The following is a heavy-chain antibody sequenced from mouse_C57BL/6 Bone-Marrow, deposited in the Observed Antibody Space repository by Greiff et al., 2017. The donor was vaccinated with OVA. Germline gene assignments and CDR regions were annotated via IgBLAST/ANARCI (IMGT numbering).Heavy chain of an antibody. Sequence: VQLQQSGTVLARPGASVTMSCKTSGYTFTSYWMHWVKQRPGQGLEWIGAIYPGNSDTSYNQKFKGKAKLTAVTSASTAYMELSSLTNEDSAVYYCTRLYYSNFLDYWGQGTTLTVSS. CDR1: GYTFTSYW. D-gene: IGHD2-5*01. CDR2: IYPGNSDT. J-gene: IGHJ2*01. CDR3: TRLYYSNFLDY. V-gene: IGHV1-5*01.